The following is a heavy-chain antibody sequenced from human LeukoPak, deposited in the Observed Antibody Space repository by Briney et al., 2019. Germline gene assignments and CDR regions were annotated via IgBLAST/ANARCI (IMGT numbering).Heavy chain of an antibody. V-gene: IGHV3-7*01. CDR3: ARLVFDY. CDR1: GFTFSGYW. Sequence: GGSLRLSCAASGFTFSGYWMSWVRQAPGKGLEWVANINLDGSVKHYVDSVKGRFTISRDNAKNSLYLQMNSLRAEDTAVYYCARLVFDYWGQGTLVTVSS. D-gene: IGHD2-8*02. CDR2: INLDGSVK. J-gene: IGHJ4*02.